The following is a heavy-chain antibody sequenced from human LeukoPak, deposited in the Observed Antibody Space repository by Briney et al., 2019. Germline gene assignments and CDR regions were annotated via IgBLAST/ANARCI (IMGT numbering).Heavy chain of an antibody. D-gene: IGHD2-2*02. CDR1: GGTFSSYA. Sequence: ASVKVSCKASGGTFSSYAISWVRQAPGQGLEWMGGIIPIFGTANYAQKFQGRVTITADESTSTAYMELSSPRSEDTAVYYCARVLVPAAIRNNWFDPWGQGTLVTVSS. J-gene: IGHJ5*02. V-gene: IGHV1-69*01. CDR3: ARVLVPAAIRNNWFDP. CDR2: IIPIFGTA.